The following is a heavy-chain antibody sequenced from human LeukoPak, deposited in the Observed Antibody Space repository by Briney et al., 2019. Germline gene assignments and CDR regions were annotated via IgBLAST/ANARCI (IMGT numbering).Heavy chain of an antibody. D-gene: IGHD3-16*02. V-gene: IGHV3-23*01. CDR1: GFTFSSYA. J-gene: IGHJ3*02. CDR2: ISGSGGST. Sequence: GGSLRLSCAASGFTFSSYAMSWVRQAPGKGLEWVSAISGSGGSTYYTDSVKGRFTISRDNSKNTLYLQMNSLRAEDTAVYYCALNGREVPSGAFDIWGQGTMVTVSS. CDR3: ALNGREVPSGAFDI.